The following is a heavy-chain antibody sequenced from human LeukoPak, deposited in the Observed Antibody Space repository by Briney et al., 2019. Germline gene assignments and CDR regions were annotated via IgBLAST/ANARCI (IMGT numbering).Heavy chain of an antibody. V-gene: IGHV3-23*01. CDR1: GFTFSSYA. CDR2: ISGSGGST. Sequence: GGSLRLSCAASGFTFSSYAMSWVRQAPGKGLEWVSAISGSGGSTYYADSVKGRFTISRDNSKNTLYLQMNSLRAEDTAVYYCAKGGEYYYDSSGYLNDAFDIWGQGTMVTVSS. D-gene: IGHD3-22*01. CDR3: AKGGEYYYDSSGYLNDAFDI. J-gene: IGHJ3*02.